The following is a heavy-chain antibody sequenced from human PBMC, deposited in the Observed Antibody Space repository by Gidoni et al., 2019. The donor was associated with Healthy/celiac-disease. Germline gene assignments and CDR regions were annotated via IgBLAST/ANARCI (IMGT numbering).Heavy chain of an antibody. J-gene: IGHJ4*02. CDR1: GFSLSTSGVG. D-gene: IGHD5-18*01. CDR2: IYWDYDK. Sequence: QITLKESGPTLVKPTQTLTLTCTFSGFSLSTSGVGVGWIRQPPGKALEWLALIYWDYDKRYSPSLKSRLTITKDTSKNQVVLTMTNMDPVDTATYYCAHVDTAMRENDYWGQGTLVTVSS. CDR3: AHVDTAMRENDY. V-gene: IGHV2-5*02.